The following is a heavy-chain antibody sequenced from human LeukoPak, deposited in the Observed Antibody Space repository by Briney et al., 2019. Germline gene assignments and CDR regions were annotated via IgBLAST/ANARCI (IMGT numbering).Heavy chain of an antibody. CDR3: ARHRPYCSGGSCYYYMDV. J-gene: IGHJ6*03. CDR2: INHSGST. D-gene: IGHD2-15*01. Sequence: SETLSLTCAVYGGSFSGYYWSWIRQPPGKGLEWIGGINHSGSTNYNPSLKSRVTISVDTSKNQFSLKLSSVTAADTAVYYCARHRPYCSGGSCYYYMDVWGKGTTVTVSS. V-gene: IGHV4-34*01. CDR1: GGSFSGYY.